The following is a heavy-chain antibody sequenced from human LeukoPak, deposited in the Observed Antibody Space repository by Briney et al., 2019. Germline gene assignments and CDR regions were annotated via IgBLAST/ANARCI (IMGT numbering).Heavy chain of an antibody. V-gene: IGHV3-13*01. D-gene: IGHD6-19*01. CDR3: ARASGYSSGWYFWYFDL. Sequence: GGSLRLSCAASGFTFSSYDMHWVRQAPGKGLEWVSAIGTAGDTYYPGSVKGRFTISRENAKNSLYLQMNSLRAGDTAVYYCARASGYSSGWYFWYFDLWGRGTLVTVSS. CDR2: IGTAGDT. CDR1: GFTFSSYD. J-gene: IGHJ2*01.